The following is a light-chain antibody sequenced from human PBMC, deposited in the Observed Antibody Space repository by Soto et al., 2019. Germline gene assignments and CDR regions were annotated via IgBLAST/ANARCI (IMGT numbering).Light chain of an antibody. CDR3: CSYAGSSYV. CDR1: STDVGGYNY. J-gene: IGLJ1*01. Sequence: QSALTQPRSVSGSPGQSVTISCTGASTDVGGYNYVSWYQQHPGKAPKLIIYDVTKRPSGVPDRLSGSKSGNTASLTISGLQSEDEADYYCCSYAGSSYVFGTGTKVTVL. V-gene: IGLV2-11*01. CDR2: DVT.